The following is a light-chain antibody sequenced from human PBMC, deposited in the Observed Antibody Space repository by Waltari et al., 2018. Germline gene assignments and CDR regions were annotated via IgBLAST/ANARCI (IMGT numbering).Light chain of an antibody. J-gene: IGKJ2*01. V-gene: IGKV1-39*01. CDR3: QQSYSTPYT. Sequence: QMTQSPSSLSASVGDRVTITCRASQSISSYLNWYQQKPGKAPKLLIYATSSLQSGVPSRFSGSGSETDFTLTISSLQPEDFATYYCQQSYSTPYTFGQGTKLEIK. CDR2: ATS. CDR1: QSISSY.